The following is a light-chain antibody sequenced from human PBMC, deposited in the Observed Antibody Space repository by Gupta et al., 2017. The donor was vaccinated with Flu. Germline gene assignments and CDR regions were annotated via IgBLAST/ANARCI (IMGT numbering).Light chain of an antibody. CDR2: EVS. Sequence: SALTQPASVSGSPGQSITISCTGSRRDLGGYNYVSCYQQHPGKSPKLIIFEVSNRPSGVSNRFSGSKSGNTASLTISGLQAEDEADYYCSSYTNTNTLVVFGGGTKLTVL. CDR3: SSYTNTNTLVV. J-gene: IGLJ2*01. CDR1: RRDLGGYNY. V-gene: IGLV2-14*01.